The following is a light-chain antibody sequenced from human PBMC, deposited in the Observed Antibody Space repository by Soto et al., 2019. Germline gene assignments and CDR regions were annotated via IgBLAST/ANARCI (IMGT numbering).Light chain of an antibody. Sequence: QSVLTQPPSASGTPGQTVTISCSGGGSNIGSNYVFWYQQFPGTAPRLLIYNNNQRPSGVPDRFSASKSGSSASLAISGLLSEDEADYYCAAWDDTLTGRVFGEGTQLTVL. CDR2: NNN. CDR3: AAWDDTLTGRV. J-gene: IGLJ3*02. CDR1: GSNIGSNY. V-gene: IGLV1-47*02.